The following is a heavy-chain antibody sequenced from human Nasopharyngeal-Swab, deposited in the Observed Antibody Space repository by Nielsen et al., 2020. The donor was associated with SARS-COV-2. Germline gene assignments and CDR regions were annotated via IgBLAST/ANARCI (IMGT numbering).Heavy chain of an antibody. J-gene: IGHJ3*02. D-gene: IGHD2-15*01. Sequence: GESLKISCAASGFTFSSYDMHWVRQATGKGLEWVSAIGTAGDPYYPGSVKGRFTISRENAKNSLYLQMNSLRAGDTAVYYCARDWQDIVVVVADSGAFDIWGQGTMVTVSS. CDR2: IGTAGDP. CDR1: GFTFSSYD. V-gene: IGHV3-13*05. CDR3: ARDWQDIVVVVADSGAFDI.